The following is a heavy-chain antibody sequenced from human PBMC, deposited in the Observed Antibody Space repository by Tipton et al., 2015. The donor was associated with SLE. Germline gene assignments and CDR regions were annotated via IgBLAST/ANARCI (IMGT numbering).Heavy chain of an antibody. CDR2: IKQDGSEK. Sequence: GSLRLSCAASGFSFSSYWMSWVRQAPGKGLEWVANIKQDGSEKYYVDSVKGRFTISRDNAKNSLFLQMNSLRAEDTAVYYCARGPARSNAFDIWGQGTVVTVSS. CDR3: ARGPARSNAFDI. V-gene: IGHV3-7*03. J-gene: IGHJ3*02. CDR1: GFSFSSYW.